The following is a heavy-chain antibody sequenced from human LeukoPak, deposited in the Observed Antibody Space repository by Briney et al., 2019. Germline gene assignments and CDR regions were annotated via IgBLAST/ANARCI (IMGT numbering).Heavy chain of an antibody. V-gene: IGHV3-15*07. Sequence: GGSLRLSCAASGFTFSNAWMNWVRQAPGKGLEWVGRIKSKTDGGTTDYAAPVKGRFTISRDDSKNTLYLQMNSLKTEDTAVYYCATIASGQYYYYYYGMDVWGQGTTVTVSS. CDR1: GFTFSNAW. CDR3: ATIASGQYYYYYYGMDV. D-gene: IGHD6-13*01. J-gene: IGHJ6*02. CDR2: IKSKTDGGTT.